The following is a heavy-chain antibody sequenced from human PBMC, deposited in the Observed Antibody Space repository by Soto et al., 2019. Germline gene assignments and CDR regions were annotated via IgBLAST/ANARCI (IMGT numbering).Heavy chain of an antibody. CDR3: VKGKSTGDIDWFGA. Sequence: GSLPRSRTATRFTLLDYVMAWVPQAPGKGLEWVSTLIGCHCGTTYSYSVTGRFIVSTDNSTNCLYLQTNSLRVEATAHYFSVKGKSTGDIDWFGAWGQGRLVTVS. J-gene: IGHJ5*02. CDR2: LIGCHCGT. V-gene: IGHV3-23*01. D-gene: IGHD3-10*01. CDR1: RFTLLDYV.